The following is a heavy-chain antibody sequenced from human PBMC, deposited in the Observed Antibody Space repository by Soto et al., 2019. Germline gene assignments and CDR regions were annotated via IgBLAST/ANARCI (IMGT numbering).Heavy chain of an antibody. CDR2: INPSGWST. D-gene: IGHD3-3*01. V-gene: IGHV1-46*01. CDR1: GYTFTSHY. CDR3: ARDLGSRSSWFPHRGSDDY. J-gene: IGHJ4*02. Sequence: QVQLVQSGAEVKKPGASVKVSCKASGYTFTSHYIHWVRQAPGEGLEWMGIINPSGWSTSYAQRFEGRVTMTTDTSTRTVYMELRSLRSEDTAIYYCARDLGSRSSWFPHRGSDDYWGPGTLVTVSS.